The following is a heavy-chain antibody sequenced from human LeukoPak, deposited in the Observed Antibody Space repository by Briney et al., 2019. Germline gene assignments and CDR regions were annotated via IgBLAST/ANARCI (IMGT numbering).Heavy chain of an antibody. CDR2: IYPGDSDT. V-gene: IGHV5-51*01. CDR3: ARGRSSIWILHP. D-gene: IGHD6-13*01. CDR1: GYSLTTYW. J-gene: IGHJ5*02. Sequence: GESLQIFRKGSGYSLTTYWSCWVRQMPGKGLEWMGIIYPGDSDTRYSPSFQGQVTTSADKSISTAYLQWSSLKASDTAMYYCARGRSSIWILHPWGQGTLVTVSS.